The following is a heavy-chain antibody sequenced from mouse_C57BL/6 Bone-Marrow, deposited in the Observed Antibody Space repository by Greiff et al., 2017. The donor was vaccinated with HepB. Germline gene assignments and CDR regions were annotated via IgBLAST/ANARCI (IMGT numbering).Heavy chain of an antibody. CDR3: ARDEGWGFAY. Sequence: EVKLMESEGGLVQPGSSMKLSCTASGFTFSDYYMAWVRQVPEKGLEWVANINYDGSSTYYLDSLKSRFIISRDNAKNILYLQMSSLKSEDTATYYCARDEGWGFAYWGQGTLVTVSA. CDR1: GFTFSDYY. V-gene: IGHV5-16*01. CDR2: INYDGSST. D-gene: IGHD2-3*01. J-gene: IGHJ3*01.